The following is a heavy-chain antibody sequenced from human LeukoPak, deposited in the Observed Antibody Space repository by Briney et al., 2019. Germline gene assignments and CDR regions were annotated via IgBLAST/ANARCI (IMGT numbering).Heavy chain of an antibody. J-gene: IGHJ6*02. CDR1: GFTFSSYA. CDR3: ARGGSGIAVAGTGHSYYYYGMDV. Sequence: GSLRLSCAASGFTFSSYAMSWVRQPPGKGLEWIGEINHSGSTNYNPSLKSRVTISVDTSKNQFSLKLSSVTAADTAVYYCARGGSGIAVAGTGHSYYYYGMDVWGQGTTVTVSS. V-gene: IGHV4-34*01. CDR2: INHSGST. D-gene: IGHD6-19*01.